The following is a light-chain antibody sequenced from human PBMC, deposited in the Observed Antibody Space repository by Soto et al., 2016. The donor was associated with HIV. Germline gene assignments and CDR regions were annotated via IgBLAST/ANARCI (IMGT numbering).Light chain of an antibody. CDR2: DDA. CDR3: QVWDNTYHQVI. V-gene: IGLV3-21*04. Sequence: SYVLTQPPSVSVAPGETATLTCGGTNIGSKTVHWYQQKPGQAPMMVIYDDAERPSGIPERFSGSNSKNTATLTISRVEAGDEADYYCQVWDNTYHQVIFGGGTKLTVL. CDR1: NIGSKT. J-gene: IGLJ2*01.